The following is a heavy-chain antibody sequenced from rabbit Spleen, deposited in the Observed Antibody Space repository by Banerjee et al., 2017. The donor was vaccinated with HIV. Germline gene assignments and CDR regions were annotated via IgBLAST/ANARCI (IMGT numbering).Heavy chain of an antibody. Sequence: QSLEESGGGLVQPEGSLALTCTASGFSFITNTYMCWVRQAPGKGLEWIACIAPDYDNTDYASWAKGRFTVSKASSTTVTLQMTSLTAADTATYFCARGSAAMTMVITGFYFNLWGQGTLVTVS. D-gene: IGHD2-1*01. CDR2: IAPDYDNT. CDR3: ARGSAAMTMVITGFYFNL. J-gene: IGHJ4*01. V-gene: IGHV1S40*01. CDR1: GFSFITNTY.